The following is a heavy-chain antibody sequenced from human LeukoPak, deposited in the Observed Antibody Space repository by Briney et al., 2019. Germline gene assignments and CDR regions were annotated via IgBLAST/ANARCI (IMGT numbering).Heavy chain of an antibody. J-gene: IGHJ4*02. CDR3: ARDYKVAGNDY. D-gene: IGHD6-19*01. CDR1: GGSISSSSYY. Sequence: SETLSLTCTVSGGSISSSSYYWGWIRQPPGKGLEWIGSIYHSGSTYYNPSLKSRVTISVDTSKNRFSLKLSSVTAADTAVYYCARDYKVAGNDYWGQGTLVTVSS. CDR2: IYHSGST. V-gene: IGHV4-39*07.